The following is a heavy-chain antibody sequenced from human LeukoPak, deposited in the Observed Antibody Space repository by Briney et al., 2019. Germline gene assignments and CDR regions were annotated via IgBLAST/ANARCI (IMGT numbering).Heavy chain of an antibody. CDR3: AKVCNPYWYFDL. CDR2: ISGSGGST. V-gene: IGHV3-23*01. CDR1: GFTFSSYA. J-gene: IGHJ2*01. Sequence: PGGSLRLSCAASGFTFSSYAMHWVRQAPGKGLEWVSAISGSGGSTYYADSVKGRFTISRDNSKNTLYLQMNSLRAEDTAVYYCAKVCNPYWYFDLWGRGTLVTVSS. D-gene: IGHD2/OR15-2a*01.